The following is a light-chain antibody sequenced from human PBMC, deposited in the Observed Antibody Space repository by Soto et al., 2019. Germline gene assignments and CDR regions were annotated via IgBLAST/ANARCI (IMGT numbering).Light chain of an antibody. CDR3: KKLNSYPRT. Sequence: IQLTQSPSSLSASVGDRVTITCRASLGISSYLAWYQQKPGKAPKLLISPASTLQSGVQLRFSGKGPGTDFNLAINRLQSEDFGNYYCKKLNSYPRTFRPGTQVDIK. CDR1: LGISSY. J-gene: IGKJ3*01. V-gene: IGKV1-9*01. CDR2: PAS.